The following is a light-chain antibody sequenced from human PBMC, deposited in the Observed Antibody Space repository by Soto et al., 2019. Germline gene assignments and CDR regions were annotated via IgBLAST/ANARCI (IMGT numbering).Light chain of an antibody. CDR3: VLYMGRGISV. CDR2: STN. Sequence: QAVVTQEPSFSVSPGGTVTLTCGLSSGSVSTSYYPSWYQQTPVQAPRTLIYSTNTRSSGVPDRFSGSILGNKAALTITGAQADDESHYYCVLYMGRGISVFGVGTQQTVL. J-gene: IGLJ3*02. V-gene: IGLV8-61*01. CDR1: SGSVSTSYY.